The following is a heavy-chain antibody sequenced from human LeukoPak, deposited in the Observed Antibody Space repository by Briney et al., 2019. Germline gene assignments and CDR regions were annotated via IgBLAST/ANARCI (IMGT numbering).Heavy chain of an antibody. CDR3: ARLIVGATTKIYYFDY. CDR2: IYHSGST. Sequence: SETLSLTCAVYGFSISNAYYWGWIRQPPGKGLEWLGSIYHSGSTYYNPSLNSRVTISVDPSKNQFSLKLSSVTAADTAVYYCARLIVGATTKIYYFDYWGQGTLVTVSS. D-gene: IGHD1-26*01. V-gene: IGHV4-38-2*01. J-gene: IGHJ4*02. CDR1: GFSISNAYY.